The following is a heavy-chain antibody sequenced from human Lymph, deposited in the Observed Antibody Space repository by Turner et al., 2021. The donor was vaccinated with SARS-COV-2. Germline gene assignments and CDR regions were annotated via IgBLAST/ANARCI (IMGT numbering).Heavy chain of an antibody. D-gene: IGHD2-15*01. CDR2: ISGDGGGT. J-gene: IGHJ4*02. V-gene: IGHV3-43*02. CDR1: GFTFADYA. CDR3: AKDPGYCSGGSCYSRTYFDF. Sequence: EVQLVGSGGGVVQPGGSLRLSCAASGFTFADYAMHWVRQAPGKGLEWVSLISGDGGGTYYADAVKGRFTISRDNSKNSLSLQMNSLRAEDTALYYCAKDPGYCSGGSCYSRTYFDFWGQGTLVTVSA.